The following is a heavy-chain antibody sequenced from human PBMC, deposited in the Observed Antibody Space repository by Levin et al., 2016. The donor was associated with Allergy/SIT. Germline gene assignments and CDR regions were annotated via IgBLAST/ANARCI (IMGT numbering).Heavy chain of an antibody. CDR1: GGSISSYY. Sequence: SETLSLTCTVSGGSISSYYWSWIRQPPGKGLEWIGYIYYSGSTNYNPSLKSRVTISVDTSKNQFSLKLSSVTAADTAVYYCARDYYDSSGYYSKRTWGQGTLVTVSS. CDR2: IYYSGST. V-gene: IGHV4-59*12. D-gene: IGHD3-22*01. J-gene: IGHJ5*02. CDR3: ARDYYDSSGYYSKRT.